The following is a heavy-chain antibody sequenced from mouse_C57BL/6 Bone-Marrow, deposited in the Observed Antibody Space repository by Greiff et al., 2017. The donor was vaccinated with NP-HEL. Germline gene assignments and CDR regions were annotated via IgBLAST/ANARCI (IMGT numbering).Heavy chain of an antibody. CDR1: GYTFTDYY. D-gene: IGHD2-1*01. Sequence: VQLQQSGAELVRPGASVKLSCKASGYTFTDYYINWVKQRPGQGLEWIARIYPGSGNTYYNEKFKGKATLTAEKSSSTAYMQLSSLTSEDSAVYFCARYGNYGGYYAMDYWGQGTSVTVSS. V-gene: IGHV1-76*01. CDR3: ARYGNYGGYYAMDY. CDR2: IYPGSGNT. J-gene: IGHJ4*01.